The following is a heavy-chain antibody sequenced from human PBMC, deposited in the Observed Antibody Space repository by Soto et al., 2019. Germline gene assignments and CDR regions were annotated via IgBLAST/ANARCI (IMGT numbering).Heavy chain of an antibody. V-gene: IGHV4-34*01. J-gene: IGHJ6*02. Sequence: SETLSLTCGVFSGSLTDHYWTWIRQTPGKGLEWIGEINHSGITDYNPSLKSRVTLSLDTSKNQFSLKVTALTAADTAVYYCARGKPSGYRFGPRNFFYYGMDVWRPGTTATVSS. CDR1: SGSLTDHY. CDR2: INHSGIT. D-gene: IGHD5-18*01. CDR3: ARGKPSGYRFGPRNFFYYGMDV.